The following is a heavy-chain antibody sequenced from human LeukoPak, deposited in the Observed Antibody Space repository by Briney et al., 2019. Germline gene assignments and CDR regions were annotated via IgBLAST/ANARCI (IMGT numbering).Heavy chain of an antibody. CDR3: ASGDYCSTTSCPELDAFDI. V-gene: IGHV4-38-2*02. D-gene: IGHD2-2*01. CDR1: GFSISSGYY. J-gene: IGHJ3*02. CDR2: IFHSGNT. Sequence: SETLSLTCTVSGFSISSGYYWGWIRQPPGKGLEWIGDIFHSGNTYYNPSLESRVTISVDTSKNQFSLKLSSVTAADTAVYYCASGDYCSTTSCPELDAFDIWGQGTMVTVSS.